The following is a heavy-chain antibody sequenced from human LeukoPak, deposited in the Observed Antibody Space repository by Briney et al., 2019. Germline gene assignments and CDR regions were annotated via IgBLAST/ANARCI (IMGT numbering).Heavy chain of an antibody. CDR3: AKSPFAGYCSGGSCYQIDY. V-gene: IGHV3-23*01. D-gene: IGHD2-15*01. J-gene: IGHJ4*02. CDR1: GFTFSSYA. Sequence: GGSLRLSCAASGFTFSSYAMSWVRQAPGKGLEWVSAISGSGGSTYYADSVKGRFTISRDNSKNTLYLQMNSLRAEDTAVYYCAKSPFAGYCSGGSCYQIDYWGQGTLVTVSS. CDR2: ISGSGGST.